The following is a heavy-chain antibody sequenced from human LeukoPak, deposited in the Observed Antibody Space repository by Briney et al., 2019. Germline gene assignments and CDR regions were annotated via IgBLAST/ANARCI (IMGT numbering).Heavy chain of an antibody. CDR3: ARAPWYYDSSGYYAPGWFDP. V-gene: IGHV1-69*04. CDR1: GGTFSSYA. CDR2: IIPILGIA. J-gene: IGHJ5*02. D-gene: IGHD3-22*01. Sequence: SVKVPCKASGGTFSSYAISWVRQAPGQGLEWMGRIIPILGIANYAQKFQGRVTITADKSTSTAYMELSSLRSEDTAVYYCARAPWYYDSSGYYAPGWFDPWGQGTLVTVSS.